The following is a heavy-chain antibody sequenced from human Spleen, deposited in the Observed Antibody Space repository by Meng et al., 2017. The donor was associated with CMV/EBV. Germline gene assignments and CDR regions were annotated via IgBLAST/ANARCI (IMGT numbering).Heavy chain of an antibody. D-gene: IGHD6-19*01. CDR2: ISYDGSNK. CDR3: ARDYNAGYSSGCIDN. CDR1: GFTFSSYA. J-gene: IGHJ4*02. Sequence: GESLKISCAASGFTFSSYAMHWVRQAPGKGLEWVAVISYDGSNKYYADSVKGRFTISRDNSKNTLYLQMNSLRAEDTAVYYCARDYNAGYSSGCIDNWGQGTLVTVSS. V-gene: IGHV3-30-3*01.